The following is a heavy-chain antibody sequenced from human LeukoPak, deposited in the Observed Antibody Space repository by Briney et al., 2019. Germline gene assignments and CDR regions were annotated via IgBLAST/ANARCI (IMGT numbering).Heavy chain of an antibody. Sequence: EASVKVSCKASGYTFTGYYMHWVRQAPGQGLEWMGWINPNSGGTNYAQKFQGRVTMTRDTSISTAYMELSRLRSDDTAVYYCARDVGGITGTTQGDYWGQGTLATVSS. V-gene: IGHV1-2*02. J-gene: IGHJ4*02. CDR3: ARDVGGITGTTQGDY. CDR1: GYTFTGYY. CDR2: INPNSGGT. D-gene: IGHD1-7*01.